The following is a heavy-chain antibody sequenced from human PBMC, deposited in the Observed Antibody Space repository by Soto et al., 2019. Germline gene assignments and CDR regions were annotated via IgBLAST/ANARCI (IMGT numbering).Heavy chain of an antibody. Sequence: VSCKAPGYTFTSYDINWVRQATGQGLEWMGWMNPNSGNTGYAQKFQGRVTMTRNTSISTAYMELSSLRSEDTAVYYCARVRATVTTGGMDVWGQGTTVTVSS. J-gene: IGHJ6*02. D-gene: IGHD4-17*01. CDR1: GYTFTSYD. CDR3: ARVRATVTTGGMDV. CDR2: MNPNSGNT. V-gene: IGHV1-8*01.